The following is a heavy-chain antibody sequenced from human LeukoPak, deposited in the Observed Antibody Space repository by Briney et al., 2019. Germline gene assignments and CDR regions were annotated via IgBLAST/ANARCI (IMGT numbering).Heavy chain of an antibody. CDR2: ISYDGSNK. Sequence: GGSLRLSCAASGFTFSTYAMHWVRRAPGKGLEWVAVISYDGSNKYYADSVKGRFTISRDNSKNTLYLQMNSLRAEDTAVYSCARDFPPAHGWNYVGFFDYWGQGTLVTVSS. D-gene: IGHD1-7*01. CDR3: ARDFPPAHGWNYVGFFDY. J-gene: IGHJ4*02. V-gene: IGHV3-30-3*01. CDR1: GFTFSTYA.